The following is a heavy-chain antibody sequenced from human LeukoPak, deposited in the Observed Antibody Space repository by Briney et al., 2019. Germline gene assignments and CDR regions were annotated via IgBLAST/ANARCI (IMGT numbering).Heavy chain of an antibody. CDR3: AGNYYDSSENAFDI. Sequence: ASVKVSCKASGGTFSSYAISWVRQAPGQGLEWMGGVIPIFGTANYAQKFQGRVTITTDESTSTAYMELSSLRSEDTAVYYCAGNYYDSSENAFDIWGQGTMVTVSS. CDR2: VIPIFGTA. CDR1: GGTFSSYA. J-gene: IGHJ3*02. V-gene: IGHV1-69*05. D-gene: IGHD3-22*01.